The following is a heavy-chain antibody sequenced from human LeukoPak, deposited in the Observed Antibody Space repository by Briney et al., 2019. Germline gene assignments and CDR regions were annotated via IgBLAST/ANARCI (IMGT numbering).Heavy chain of an antibody. Sequence: PGGSLRLSCAASGFTFSSYWMHWVRQAPGKGLVWVSRISSDGSITTYADSVRGRFTVSRDNAKSTLYLQMNSLRAEDAAVYYCARGYYNSGTPGYWGQGTLVTVSS. V-gene: IGHV3-74*01. CDR2: ISSDGSIT. CDR3: ARGYYNSGTPGY. CDR1: GFTFSSYW. D-gene: IGHD3-10*01. J-gene: IGHJ4*02.